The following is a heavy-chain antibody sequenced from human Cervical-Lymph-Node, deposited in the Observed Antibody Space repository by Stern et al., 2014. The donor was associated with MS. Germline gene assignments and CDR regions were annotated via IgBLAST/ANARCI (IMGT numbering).Heavy chain of an antibody. V-gene: IGHV2-5*02. Sequence: QVTLKESGPTLVKPTQTLTLTCTFSGFSLSTGGEGVAWIRQPPGKALEWRAVIFCDDHKSYSPSLRDRLTITKDTSKNQVVLTMTNVDPVDTATYFCAHRSRVGVATDYFDYWGQGTLAIVAS. J-gene: IGHJ4*02. CDR1: GFSLSTGGEG. CDR2: IFCDDHK. CDR3: AHRSRVGVATDYFDY. D-gene: IGHD3-3*01.